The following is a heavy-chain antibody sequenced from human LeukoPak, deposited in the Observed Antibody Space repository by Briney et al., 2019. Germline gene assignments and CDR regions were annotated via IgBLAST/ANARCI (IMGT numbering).Heavy chain of an antibody. J-gene: IGHJ4*02. V-gene: IGHV3-23*01. D-gene: IGHD5-24*01. CDR1: GFTFSSYA. Sequence: PGGSLRLSCAASGFTFSSYAMSWVRQAPGKGLEWVSAISGSGGSTYYADSVKGRFTISRDNSKNTLYLQMNSLRAEDTAVYYCASNLEIATTPPDYWGQGTLVTVSS. CDR2: ISGSGGST. CDR3: ASNLEIATTPPDY.